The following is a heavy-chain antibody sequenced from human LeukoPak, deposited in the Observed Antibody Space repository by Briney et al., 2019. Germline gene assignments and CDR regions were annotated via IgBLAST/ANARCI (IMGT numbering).Heavy chain of an antibody. D-gene: IGHD5-24*01. J-gene: IGHJ6*03. V-gene: IGHV3-33*01. CDR2: IWYDGSNK. Sequence: GGSLRLSCAASGFTFSSYGMHWVRQAPGKGLEWVAVIWYDGSNKYYADSVKGRFIISRDNSKNTLYLQMNSLRAEDTAVYYCTQSNYGYYYMDVWGKGTTVTVSS. CDR1: GFTFSSYG. CDR3: TQSNYGYYYMDV.